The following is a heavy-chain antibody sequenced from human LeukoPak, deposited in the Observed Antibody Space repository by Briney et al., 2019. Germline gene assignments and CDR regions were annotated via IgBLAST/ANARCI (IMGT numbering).Heavy chain of an antibody. Sequence: ASVKVSCKASGYTFTGYYMHWVRQAPGQGLEWMGWINPNSGGTNYARKFQGRVTMTRDTSISTAYMELSRLSSDDTAVYYCARCPQRDTAMVTSPYYYYYMDVWGKGTTVTVSS. CDR2: INPNSGGT. J-gene: IGHJ6*03. V-gene: IGHV1-2*02. CDR3: ARCPQRDTAMVTSPYYYYYMDV. D-gene: IGHD5-18*01. CDR1: GYTFTGYY.